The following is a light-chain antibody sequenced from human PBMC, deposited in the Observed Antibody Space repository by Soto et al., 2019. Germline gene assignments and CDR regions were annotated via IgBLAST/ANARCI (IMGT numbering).Light chain of an antibody. Sequence: QSVLTQPRSVSGSPGQSVTISCTGTSSDVGGYNYVSWYQQYPDKAPRLMIYDVTERPSGVPDRFSGSKSGNTASLTISGLQAEDEADYYCCSYAGTYSLYFFGTGTKLTVL. CDR1: SSDVGGYNY. CDR2: DVT. J-gene: IGLJ1*01. V-gene: IGLV2-11*01. CDR3: CSYAGTYSLYF.